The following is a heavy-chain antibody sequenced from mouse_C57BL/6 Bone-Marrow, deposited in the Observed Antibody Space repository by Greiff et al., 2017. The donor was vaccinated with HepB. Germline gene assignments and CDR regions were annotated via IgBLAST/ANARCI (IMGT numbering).Heavy chain of an antibody. J-gene: IGHJ4*01. CDR1: GYTFTSYW. CDR3: ERSSPFYAMDY. Sequence: VQLQQPGAELVRPGSSVKLSCKASGYTFTSYWMHWVKQRPIQGLEWIGNIDPSDSETHYNQKFKDKATLTVDKSSSTAYMQLSSLTSEDSAVYYCERSSPFYAMDYWGQGTSVTVSS. CDR2: IDPSDSET. V-gene: IGHV1-52*01.